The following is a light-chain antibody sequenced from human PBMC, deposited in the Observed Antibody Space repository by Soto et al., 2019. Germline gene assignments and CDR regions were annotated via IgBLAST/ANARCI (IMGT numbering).Light chain of an antibody. CDR1: SGDVGGYDY. V-gene: IGLV2-14*01. CDR3: SSYTSSNTLV. J-gene: IGLJ2*01. Sequence: QSALTQPASVSGSPGQSITISCTGTSGDVGGYDYVSWYQQHPGKAPKLMIFDVSNRPSGVSNRFSGSKSGNTASLTISGLQAEDEADYYCSSYTSSNTLVIGGGTKLTVL. CDR2: DVS.